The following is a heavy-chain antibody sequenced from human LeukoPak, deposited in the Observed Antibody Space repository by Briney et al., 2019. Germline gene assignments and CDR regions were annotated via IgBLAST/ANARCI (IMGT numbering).Heavy chain of an antibody. D-gene: IGHD3-10*01. V-gene: IGHV4-59*01. CDR1: GGSISSYY. CDR3: AKSGGGGSGSYYPDY. Sequence: SQTLSLTCTVSGGSISSYYWSWIRQPPGKGLEWIGYIYYSGSTNYNPSLKSRVTISVDTSKNQFSLKLSSVTAADTAVYYCAKSGGGGSGSYYPDYWGQGTLVTVSS. CDR2: IYYSGST. J-gene: IGHJ4*02.